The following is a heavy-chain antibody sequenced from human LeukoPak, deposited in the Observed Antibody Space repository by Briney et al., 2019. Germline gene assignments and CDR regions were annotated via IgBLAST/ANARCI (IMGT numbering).Heavy chain of an antibody. CDR3: AKDYSKTSYYGSGTYYRPNWFDP. CDR1: GFTFSSYG. V-gene: IGHV3-30*02. Sequence: GGSLRLSCAGSGFTFSSYGMHWVRQAPGKGLEWVAFIRSDGSNEYYADSVKGRLTISRDNSKNTLYLQMNSLRAEDTAVYYCAKDYSKTSYYGSGTYYRPNWFDPWGQGTLVTVSS. D-gene: IGHD3-10*01. J-gene: IGHJ5*02. CDR2: IRSDGSNE.